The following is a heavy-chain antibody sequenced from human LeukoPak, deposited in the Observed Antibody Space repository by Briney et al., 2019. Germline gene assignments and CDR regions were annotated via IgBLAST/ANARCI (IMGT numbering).Heavy chain of an antibody. J-gene: IGHJ4*02. D-gene: IGHD6-19*01. CDR3: ARASSGWRSSYFDY. V-gene: IGHV1-8*01. Sequence: GASVKVSCKVSGYTLTELSMHWVRQAPGKGLEWMGWMNPNSGNTGYAQKFQGRVTMTRNTSISTAYMELSSLRSEDTAVYYCARASSGWRSSYFDYWGQGTLVTVSS. CDR2: MNPNSGNT. CDR1: GYTLTELS.